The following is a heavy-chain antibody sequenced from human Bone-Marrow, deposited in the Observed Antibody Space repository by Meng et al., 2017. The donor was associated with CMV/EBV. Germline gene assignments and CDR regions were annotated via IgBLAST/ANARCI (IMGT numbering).Heavy chain of an antibody. CDR2: MNPNIGNT. J-gene: IGHJ4*02. D-gene: IGHD1-7*01. CDR1: GNTFTGYD. Sequence: ASVKVSCKASGNTFTGYDINWVRQATGHGLEWMGWMNPNIGNTVYAQKFEGRVTITRNTSISTAYMELSSLKSEDTAVYYCARAPKGTTTPFDYWGRGTLVTVSS. V-gene: IGHV1-8*01. CDR3: ARAPKGTTTPFDY.